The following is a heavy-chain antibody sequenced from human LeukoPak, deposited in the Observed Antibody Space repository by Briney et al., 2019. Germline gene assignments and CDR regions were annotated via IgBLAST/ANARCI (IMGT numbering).Heavy chain of an antibody. Sequence: GGSLRLSCAASGFTFSNFWMHWVRQAPGKGLVWVSRINSDGSSTSYADSVKGRFTISRDNAKNTLYLQMNSLRAEDTAVYYCARGGYYNNWFDPWGQGTLVTVSS. CDR2: INSDGSST. CDR1: GFTFSNFW. J-gene: IGHJ5*02. V-gene: IGHV3-74*01. CDR3: ARGGYYNNWFDP. D-gene: IGHD3-10*01.